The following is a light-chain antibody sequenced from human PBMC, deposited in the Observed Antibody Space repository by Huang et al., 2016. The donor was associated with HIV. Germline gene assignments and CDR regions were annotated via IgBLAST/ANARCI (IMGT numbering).Light chain of an antibody. CDR2: DTS. CDR3: QQYGDSPKT. V-gene: IGKV3-20*01. Sequence: EIVLTQSPGTLSLSPGARATLSCRASQSVSGNSLAWYQQSPGQAPRPLIYDTSRRVTGIPDRFSGSGSGTDFTLTISRLEPEDFAVYYCQQYGDSPKTFGQGTKVEIK. CDR1: QSVSGNS. J-gene: IGKJ1*01.